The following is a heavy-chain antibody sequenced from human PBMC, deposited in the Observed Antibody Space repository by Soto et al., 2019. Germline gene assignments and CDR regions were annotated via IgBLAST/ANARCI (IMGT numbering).Heavy chain of an antibody. CDR2: IIPIFGTA. V-gene: IGHV1-69*13. CDR3: ASQHRLRGGPTAFDI. J-gene: IGHJ3*02. Sequence: SVKVSCKXSAGTFSSYAISWVRQAPGQGLEWMGGIIPIFGTANYAQKFQGRVTITADESTSTAYMELSSLRSEDTAVYYCASQHRLRGGPTAFDIWGQGTMVTVSS. CDR1: AGTFSSYA. D-gene: IGHD3-16*01.